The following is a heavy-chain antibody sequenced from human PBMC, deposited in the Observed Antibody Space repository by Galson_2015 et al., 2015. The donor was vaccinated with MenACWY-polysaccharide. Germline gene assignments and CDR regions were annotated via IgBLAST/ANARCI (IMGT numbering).Heavy chain of an antibody. CDR2: ISYDGSNK. J-gene: IGHJ4*02. Sequence: LRLSCAASGFPFSNYAMHWVRQAPGKGLEWVALISYDGSNKYYADSVKGRFTISRDNSKNTLYLQMNSLRAEDTAVYYCARGRGYFDYWGQGTLVTVSS. D-gene: IGHD6-13*01. CDR3: ARGRGYFDY. V-gene: IGHV3-30-3*01. CDR1: GFPFSNYA.